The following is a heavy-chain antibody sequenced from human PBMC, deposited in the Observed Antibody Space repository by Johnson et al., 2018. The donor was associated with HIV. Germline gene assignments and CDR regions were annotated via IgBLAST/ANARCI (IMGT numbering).Heavy chain of an antibody. Sequence: VYLVESGGGLVQPGGSLTLSCAVSGFTVSSNYMSWVRQAPGKGLEWVSVIYSGGSTYYADSVKGRFPISRDNSKNTLYLQMSGLRIEDTAVYYCARTQVYSSSRDDAFDIWGQGTMVTVSS. CDR1: GFTVSSNY. D-gene: IGHD6-13*01. CDR3: ARTQVYSSSRDDAFDI. CDR2: IYSGGST. J-gene: IGHJ3*02. V-gene: IGHV3-66*02.